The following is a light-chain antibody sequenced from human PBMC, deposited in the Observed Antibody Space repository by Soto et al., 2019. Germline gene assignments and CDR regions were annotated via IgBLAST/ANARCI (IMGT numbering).Light chain of an antibody. CDR2: DAS. CDR3: QQRTEWPPT. Sequence: EIVLTQSPATLALSPGERATLFCRASQSVSTYLAWYQQKPGQAPRLLIYDASSRATDIPARFSGSGSGTDFTLAISTLEPGDFAVYYCQQRTEWPPTFGQGTKVEIK. CDR1: QSVSTY. J-gene: IGKJ1*01. V-gene: IGKV3-11*01.